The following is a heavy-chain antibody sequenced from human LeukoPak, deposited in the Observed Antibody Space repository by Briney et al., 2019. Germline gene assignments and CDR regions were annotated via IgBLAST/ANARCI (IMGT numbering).Heavy chain of an antibody. CDR3: ARGYYYDSSGYSY. J-gene: IGHJ4*02. Sequence: GGSLRLSCAASGFTFSSYAMHWVRQAPGKGLEWVAVISYDGSNKYYADSVKGRFTISRDNSKNTLYLQMNNLRAEDTAVYYCARGYYYDSSGYSYWGQGTLVTVSS. CDR1: GFTFSSYA. CDR2: ISYDGSNK. V-gene: IGHV3-30-3*01. D-gene: IGHD3-22*01.